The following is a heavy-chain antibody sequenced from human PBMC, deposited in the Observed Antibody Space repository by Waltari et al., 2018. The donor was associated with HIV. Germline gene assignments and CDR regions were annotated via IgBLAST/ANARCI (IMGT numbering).Heavy chain of an antibody. D-gene: IGHD1-26*01. J-gene: IGHJ4*02. Sequence: EVQLLESGGGLVQPGGSLRLSCAASGFTFSSYAMSWVRQAPGKGLEWVPAISGSGGSTDYADSVKGRFTISRDNSKNTLYLQMNSLRAEDTAVYYCARSGSYYVRYYFDYWGQGTLVTVSS. CDR3: ARSGSYYVRYYFDY. V-gene: IGHV3-23*01. CDR1: GFTFSSYA. CDR2: ISGSGGST.